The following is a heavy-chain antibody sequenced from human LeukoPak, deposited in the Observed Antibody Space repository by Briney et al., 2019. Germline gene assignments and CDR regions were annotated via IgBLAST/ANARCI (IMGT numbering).Heavy chain of an antibody. D-gene: IGHD1-26*01. CDR3: ARARSGGYYYYYMDV. CDR2: IYHSGST. J-gene: IGHJ6*03. CDR1: GYSISSGYY. Sequence: SETLSLTCTVSGYSISSGYYWGWIRQPPGKGLEWIGSIYHSGSTYYNPSLKCRVTISVDTSKNQFSLKLSSVTAADTTVYYCARARSGGYYYYYMDVWGKGTTVTVSS. V-gene: IGHV4-38-2*02.